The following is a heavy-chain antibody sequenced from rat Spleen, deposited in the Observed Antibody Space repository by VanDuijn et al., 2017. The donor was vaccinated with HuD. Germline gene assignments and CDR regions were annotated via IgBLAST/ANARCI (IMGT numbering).Heavy chain of an antibody. J-gene: IGHJ2*01. CDR3: ARIPGYNYFTY. CDR1: GFTFSSFA. Sequence: EVQLVESGGGLVQPGRSLKLSCAASGFTFSSFAMAWVRQAPKKGLEWVATITSGGSSTYYRDSVKGRFTISRDNAKSTLYLQMNSLRSEDTATYYCARIPGYNYFTYWGQGVMVTVSS. CDR2: ITSGGSST. D-gene: IGHD1-4*01. V-gene: IGHV5-17*01.